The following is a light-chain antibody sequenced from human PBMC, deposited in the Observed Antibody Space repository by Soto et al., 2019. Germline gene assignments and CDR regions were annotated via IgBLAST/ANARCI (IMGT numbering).Light chain of an antibody. Sequence: EIVMTQSPATLSVSPGERATLSCRASQSVSSNLAWYQQKPGQAPRLLMYGASTRATGIPDRVSGSGSGAESPLSISRLPSEDFAVSSCQQHHNWPPWPFGQGTKVEIK. V-gene: IGKV3-15*01. CDR3: QQHHNWPPWP. CDR1: QSVSSN. J-gene: IGKJ1*01. CDR2: GAS.